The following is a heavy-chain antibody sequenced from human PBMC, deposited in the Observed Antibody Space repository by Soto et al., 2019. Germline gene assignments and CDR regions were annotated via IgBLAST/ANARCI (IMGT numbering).Heavy chain of an antibody. CDR2: IDWDDDK. CDR1: GVSLSTRGMC. Sequence: SGSTLVNPTQTLTLTCTFSGVSLSTRGMCVSWIRQPPGKALEWLALIDWDDDKYYSTSLKTRLTISKDTSKNQVVLKMTNMDPVDTATYYCARIPIFGVVINRYYYYGMDVWGQGTTVTVPS. CDR3: ARIPIFGVVINRYYYYGMDV. D-gene: IGHD3-3*01. J-gene: IGHJ6*02. V-gene: IGHV2-70*01.